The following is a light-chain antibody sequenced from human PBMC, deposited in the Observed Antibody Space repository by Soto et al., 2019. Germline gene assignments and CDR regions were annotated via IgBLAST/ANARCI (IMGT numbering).Light chain of an antibody. V-gene: IGKV1-5*03. CDR3: QQYSTYSPRT. Sequence: DIPMTQSPSTLSASVGDRVTITCRASQSISIWLAWYQQKPGKAPKILIYKASSLESGVLSRFSGSGSGTEFSLTISSLQPDDFATYYCQQYSTYSPRTFGQGPKVEIK. CDR1: QSISIW. CDR2: KAS. J-gene: IGKJ1*01.